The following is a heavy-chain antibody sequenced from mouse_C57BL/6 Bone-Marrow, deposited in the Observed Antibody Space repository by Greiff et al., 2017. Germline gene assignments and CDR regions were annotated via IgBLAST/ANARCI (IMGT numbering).Heavy chain of an antibody. Sequence: EVKVVESGGGLVKPGGSLKLSCAASGFTFSSYAMSWVRQTPEKRLEWVATISDGGSYTYYPDNVKGRFTISRDNAKNNLYLQMSHLKSEVTAMYYCARDRGQLRLNYFDYWGQGTTLTVSS. CDR2: ISDGGSYT. J-gene: IGHJ2*01. CDR3: ARDRGQLRLNYFDY. V-gene: IGHV5-4*01. CDR1: GFTFSSYA. D-gene: IGHD3-2*02.